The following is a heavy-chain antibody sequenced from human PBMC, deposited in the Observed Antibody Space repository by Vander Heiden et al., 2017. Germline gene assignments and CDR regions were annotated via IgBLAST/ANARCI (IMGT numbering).Heavy chain of an antibody. V-gene: IGHV3-11*01. CDR3: FAGYNDIDY. CDR1: GFIFANYY. J-gene: IGHJ4*02. Sequence: QVQLVESVGGLVKPGGSLRLSCAASGFIFANYYRSWIRLAPGKGLEWVSYINRDSTTIYYIDSVKGRFTIPRENAKNSLYLQMNSLRAEDTAVYYCFAGYNDIDYWGQGTLVTVSS. D-gene: IGHD5-12*01. CDR2: INRDSTTI.